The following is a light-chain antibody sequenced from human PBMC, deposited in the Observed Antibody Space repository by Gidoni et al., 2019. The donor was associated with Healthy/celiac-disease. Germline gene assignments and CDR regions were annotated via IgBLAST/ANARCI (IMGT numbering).Light chain of an antibody. Sequence: QSVLTQPPPVSGAPGQSVTISCPGSSSNIGAGYDVPWSQQLPGTAPKLLIYGNSNRPSGVPDRFAGSKSGTSASLAITGLQAEDEADYYCQAYDSSLSGPVVFGGGTKLTVL. J-gene: IGLJ2*01. CDR3: QAYDSSLSGPVV. CDR2: GNS. V-gene: IGLV1-40*01. CDR1: SSNIGAGYD.